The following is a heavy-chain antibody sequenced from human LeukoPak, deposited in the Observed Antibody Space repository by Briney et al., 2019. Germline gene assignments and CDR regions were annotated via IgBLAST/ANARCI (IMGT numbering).Heavy chain of an antibody. CDR1: CYSISSGYY. CDR2: IYHSGST. D-gene: IGHD1-7*01. J-gene: IGHJ5*02. CDR3: ARVVAGTVRTPFDP. Sequence: SETLSLTCTVSCYSISSGYYWGWIRQPTGKGLAWIGSIYHSGSTYYNPSLKSRVTISVDTSKNQFSLKLSSVTAADTAVYYCARVVAGTVRTPFDPWGQGTLVTVSS. V-gene: IGHV4-38-2*02.